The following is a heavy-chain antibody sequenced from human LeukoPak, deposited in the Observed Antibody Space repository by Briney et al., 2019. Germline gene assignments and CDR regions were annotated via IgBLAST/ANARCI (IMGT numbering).Heavy chain of an antibody. V-gene: IGHV4-59*08. J-gene: IGHJ3*02. CDR2: IYYSGST. D-gene: IGHD3-16*02. CDR3: ARDLMITFGGVIVSYACDI. Sequence: SETLSLTCTVSGDSISRYSWSWIRQPPGKGLEWIGYIYYSGSTNYNPSLKSRVTISVDTSKNQFSLRLSSVTAADTAVYYCARDLMITFGGVIVSYACDIWGQGTMVTVSS. CDR1: GDSISRYS.